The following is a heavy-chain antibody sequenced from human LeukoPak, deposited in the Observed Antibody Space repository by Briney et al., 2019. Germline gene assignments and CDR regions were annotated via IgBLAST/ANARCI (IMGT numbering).Heavy chain of an antibody. Sequence: SEALSLTCTVSGGSISSGDYYWSWIRQPPGKGLEWIGYIYYSGSTYYNPSLKSRVTISVDTSKNQFSLKLSSVTAADTAVYYCAGGRYSYGLLPAWGQGTLVTVSS. CDR2: IYYSGST. J-gene: IGHJ4*02. CDR3: AGGRYSYGLLPA. CDR1: GGSISSGDYY. D-gene: IGHD5-18*01. V-gene: IGHV4-30-4*08.